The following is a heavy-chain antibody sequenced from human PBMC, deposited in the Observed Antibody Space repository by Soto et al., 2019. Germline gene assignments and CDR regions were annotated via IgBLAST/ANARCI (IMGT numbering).Heavy chain of an antibody. CDR1: GFTFSTYA. CDR3: ASSGDSNGWSFDY. Sequence: EVQLVESGGGLVKPGGSLRLSCAASGFTFSTYAMNWVRQAPGKGLEWVSSISSRSTYIHYADSVKGRFTISRDNAKNPLYLHMNSLRAEDTAVYYCASSGDSNGWSFDYWGQGTLVTVSS. J-gene: IGHJ4*02. D-gene: IGHD6-19*01. CDR2: ISSRSTYI. V-gene: IGHV3-21*01.